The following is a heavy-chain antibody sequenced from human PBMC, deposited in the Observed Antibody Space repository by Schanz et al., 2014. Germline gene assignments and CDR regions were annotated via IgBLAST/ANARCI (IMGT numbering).Heavy chain of an antibody. CDR1: GFTVSNSY. D-gene: IGHD2-21*01. CDR3: AREDCSATSCYFRY. J-gene: IGHJ4*02. V-gene: IGHV3-33*08. CDR2: IRYDGRNK. Sequence: VRLVESGGGLVQPGGSLRLSCAASGFTVSNSYIHWVRQAPGKGLEWVAVIRYDGRNKNFVESVKGRFTISRDNSNNTVYLQMNTLRAEDTAVYYCAREDCSATSCYFRYWGQGTLVTVSS.